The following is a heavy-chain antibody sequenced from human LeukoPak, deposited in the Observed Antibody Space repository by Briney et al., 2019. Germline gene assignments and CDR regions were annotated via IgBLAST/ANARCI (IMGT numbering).Heavy chain of an antibody. J-gene: IGHJ4*02. CDR1: GLSVSSNF. CDR2: IYHSGGT. Sequence: GSLRLSCAATGLSVSSNFMSWVRQAPGKGLEWIGSIYHSGGTDYNPSLKNRVTISVDTSKNQFSLKLSSVTAADTAVYYCTRSWDRIGYADYWGQGTLVTVSS. V-gene: IGHV4-38-2*01. D-gene: IGHD3-22*01. CDR3: TRSWDRIGYADY.